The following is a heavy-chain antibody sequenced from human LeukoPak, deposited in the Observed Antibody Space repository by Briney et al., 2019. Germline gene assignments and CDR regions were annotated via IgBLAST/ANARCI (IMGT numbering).Heavy chain of an antibody. CDR1: VYTFTSYG. CDR2: ISAYNGNT. CDR3: ARADHIAAAGTTYSY. J-gene: IGHJ4*02. Sequence: ASVKVSCKASVYTFTSYGISWVRQAPGQGLEWMGWISAYNGNTYYAQKLQGRVTMTTDTSTSTAYMELRSLRSDDTAAYYCARADHIAAAGTTYSYWGQGTLVTVSS. V-gene: IGHV1-18*01. D-gene: IGHD6-13*01.